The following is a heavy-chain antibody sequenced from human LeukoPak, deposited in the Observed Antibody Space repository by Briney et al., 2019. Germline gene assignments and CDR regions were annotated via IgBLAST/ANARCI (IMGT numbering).Heavy chain of an antibody. CDR2: INWNGGST. CDR3: ARSMLYEDGRDDAFDI. Sequence: GGSLRLSCAASGFTFDDYGMSWVRQAPGKGLEWVSGINWNGGSTGYADSVKGRFTISRDNAKNSLYLQMNSLRAEDTALYYCARSMLYEDGRDDAFDIWGQGTMVTVSS. D-gene: IGHD2-8*01. V-gene: IGHV3-20*04. J-gene: IGHJ3*02. CDR1: GFTFDDYG.